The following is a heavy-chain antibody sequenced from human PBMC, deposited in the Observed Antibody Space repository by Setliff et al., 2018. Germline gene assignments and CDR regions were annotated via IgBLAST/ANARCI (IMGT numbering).Heavy chain of an antibody. CDR3: ATWNGRSSDY. CDR1: GFTFSSSA. V-gene: IGHV3-64*02. Sequence: GESLKISCAASGFTFSSSAMHWVRQAPGKGLQYVSATSSDGVGTYYVDSVKGRFTISRDNYKNTLNLQMGSLRAEDMAIYYCATWNGRSSDYWGQGTLVTVSS. CDR2: TSSDGVGT. J-gene: IGHJ4*02. D-gene: IGHD1-26*01.